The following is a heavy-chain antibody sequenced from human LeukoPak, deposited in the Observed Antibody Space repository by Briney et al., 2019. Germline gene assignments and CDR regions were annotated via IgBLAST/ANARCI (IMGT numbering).Heavy chain of an antibody. CDR1: GFTVSSNY. J-gene: IGHJ4*02. CDR3: ARGLDYYDSSGSIDY. Sequence: GGSLRLSCAASGFTVSSNYMSWVRQAPGKGLEWVSVIYSGGSTYYADSVKGRFTISRDNSKNTLYLQMNSLRAEDTAVYYCARGLDYYDSSGSIDYWGQGTLVTVSS. D-gene: IGHD3-22*01. V-gene: IGHV3-66*01. CDR2: IYSGGST.